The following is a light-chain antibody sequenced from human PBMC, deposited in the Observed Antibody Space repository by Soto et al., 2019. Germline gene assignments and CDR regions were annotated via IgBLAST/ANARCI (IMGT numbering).Light chain of an antibody. V-gene: IGKV1-5*03. Sequence: DIQMTQSPSTLSASVGDRVTITCRASQSISSWLAWYQQKPGKASRLLIYKASDLESGVPSRFSGSGSGTDFTLTISSLQPDDFATYYCQQYNSYSPLTFGGGTKVEIK. CDR2: KAS. CDR3: QQYNSYSPLT. J-gene: IGKJ4*01. CDR1: QSISSW.